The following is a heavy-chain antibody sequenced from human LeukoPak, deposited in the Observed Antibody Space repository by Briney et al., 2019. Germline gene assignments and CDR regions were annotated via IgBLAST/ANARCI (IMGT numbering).Heavy chain of an antibody. V-gene: IGHV4-34*01. J-gene: IGHJ4*02. Sequence: TSETLSLTCTVSGGSISGYYWSWIRQPPGKGLEWIGEINHSGSTNYNPSLKSRVTISVDTSKNQFSLKLSSVTAADTAVYYCARGGGTFDYWGQGTLVTVSS. D-gene: IGHD1-1*01. CDR1: GGSISGYY. CDR3: ARGGGTFDY. CDR2: INHSGST.